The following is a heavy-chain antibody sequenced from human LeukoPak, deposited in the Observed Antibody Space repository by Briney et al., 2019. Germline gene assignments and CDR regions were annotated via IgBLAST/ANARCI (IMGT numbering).Heavy chain of an antibody. J-gene: IGHJ4*02. CDR1: GGTFSSYA. D-gene: IGHD4-23*01. CDR2: IIPIFGTA. CDR3: ARDHDYGGNSPLGY. V-gene: IGHV1-69*06. Sequence: SVKVSCKASGGTFSSYAISWVRQAPGQGLEWMEGIIPIFGTANYAQKFQGRVTITADKSTSTAYMELSSLRSEDTAVYYCARDHDYGGNSPLGYWGQGTLVTVSS.